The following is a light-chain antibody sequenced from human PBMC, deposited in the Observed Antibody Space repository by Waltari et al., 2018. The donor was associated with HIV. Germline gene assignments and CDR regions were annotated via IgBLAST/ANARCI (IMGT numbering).Light chain of an antibody. CDR1: SSNIGRNY. Sequence: QSVLTQPPSASGTPGQRVTISCSGSSSNIGRNYVYWYQQLPRTAPKLLIYSNNQRPSGVPDRFSGSKSGTSASLAISGLRSEDEADYYCAAWNDSLSGYVFGTGTKVTV. V-gene: IGLV1-47*02. CDR3: AAWNDSLSGYV. J-gene: IGLJ1*01. CDR2: SNN.